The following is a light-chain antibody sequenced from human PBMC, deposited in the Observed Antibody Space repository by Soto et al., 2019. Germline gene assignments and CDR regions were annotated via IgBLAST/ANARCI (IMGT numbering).Light chain of an antibody. J-gene: IGLJ3*02. CDR1: SSDIGAYNY. Sequence: QSALTQPPSASGSPGQSVTISCTGTSSDIGAYNYVSWFQQHPGEAPKLIISEVNKGPSGVPDRFSGSKSGKTASLTVSGLQAEDEADYYCTSYGGRDNLMFGGGTKLTVL. CDR2: EVN. CDR3: TSYGGRDNLM. V-gene: IGLV2-8*01.